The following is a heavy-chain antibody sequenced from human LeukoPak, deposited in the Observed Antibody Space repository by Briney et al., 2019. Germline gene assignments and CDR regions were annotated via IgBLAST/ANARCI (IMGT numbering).Heavy chain of an antibody. CDR1: GYTFTSYY. D-gene: IGHD2-2*01. CDR3: ARDLGDIVVVPAAILGLGLDY. CDR2: INPSGGST. V-gene: IGHV1-46*01. Sequence: ASVKVSCKASGYTFTSYYMHWLRQAPGQGLEWMGIINPSGGSTSYAQKFQGRVTMTRDTSTSTVYMELSSLRSEDTAVYYCARDLGDIVVVPAAILGLGLDYWGQGTLVTVSS. J-gene: IGHJ4*02.